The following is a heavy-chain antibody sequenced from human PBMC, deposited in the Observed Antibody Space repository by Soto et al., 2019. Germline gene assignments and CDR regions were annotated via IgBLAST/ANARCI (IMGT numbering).Heavy chain of an antibody. J-gene: IGHJ5*02. Sequence: GASVKVSCKASGGTFSSYAISWVRQAPGQGLEWMGGIIPIFGTANYAQKFQGRVTITADESTSTAYMELSSLRSEDTAVYYCARVKRYHLTTGQRGWFDPWGQGTLVTVSS. D-gene: IGHD4-17*01. CDR2: IIPIFGTA. CDR1: GGTFSSYA. V-gene: IGHV1-69*13. CDR3: ARVKRYHLTTGQRGWFDP.